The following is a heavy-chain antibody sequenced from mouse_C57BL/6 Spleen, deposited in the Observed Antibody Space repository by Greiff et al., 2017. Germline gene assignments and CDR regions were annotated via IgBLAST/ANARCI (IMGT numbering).Heavy chain of an antibody. Sequence: QVQLQQSGAELARPGASVKMSCKASGYTFTSYTMHWVKQRPGQGLEWIGYINPSSGYTKYNQKFKDKATLTADKSSSTAYMQLSILTSEDSSVYYFASGDGNYVNWFFDFWGTGTTVTVSS. CDR1: GYTFTSYT. V-gene: IGHV1-4*01. J-gene: IGHJ1*03. D-gene: IGHD2-1*01. CDR2: INPSSGYT. CDR3: ASGDGNYVNWFFDF.